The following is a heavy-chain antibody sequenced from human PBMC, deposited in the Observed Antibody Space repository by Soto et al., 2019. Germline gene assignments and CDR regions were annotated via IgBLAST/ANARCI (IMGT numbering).Heavy chain of an antibody. CDR3: ASRRTTVVTHWFDH. Sequence: SEEVSCKASVAHFSSYAISWVRQTPGQGPEWMGGIIPIFGTANYAQKFQGRVTITADESTSTAYMELGSLRSEDTAVYYCASRRTTVVTHWFDHWGQGTLGTVSS. CDR1: VAHFSSYA. D-gene: IGHD4-17*01. J-gene: IGHJ5*02. V-gene: IGHV1-69*13. CDR2: IIPIFGTA.